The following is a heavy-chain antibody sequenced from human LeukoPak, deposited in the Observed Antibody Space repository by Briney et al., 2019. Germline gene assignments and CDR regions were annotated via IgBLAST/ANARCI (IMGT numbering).Heavy chain of an antibody. CDR1: GFTFSSYS. V-gene: IGHV3-21*01. CDR3: ARDMEYGSGTVSPWFDP. Sequence: GGSLRLSCAASGFTFSSYSMNWVRQAPGKGLEWVSSISSSSSYIYYADSVKGRFTISRDNAKNSLYLQMNSLRAEDTAVYYCARDMEYGSGTVSPWFDPWGQGTLVTVSS. D-gene: IGHD3-10*01. CDR2: ISSSSSYI. J-gene: IGHJ5*02.